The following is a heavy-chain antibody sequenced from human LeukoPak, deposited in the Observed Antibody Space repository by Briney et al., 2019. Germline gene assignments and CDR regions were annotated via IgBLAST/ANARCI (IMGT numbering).Heavy chain of an antibody. CDR2: IRYDGSNK. CDR3: ARYSPYYYYGMDV. V-gene: IGHV3-30*02. J-gene: IGHJ6*02. Sequence: GGSLRLSCAASGFTFSSYGMHWVRQAPGKGLEWVAFIRYDGSNKYYADSVKGRFTISRDNSKNTLYLQMNSLRAEDAAVYYCARYSPYYYYGMDVWGQGTTVTVSS. D-gene: IGHD2-15*01. CDR1: GFTFSSYG.